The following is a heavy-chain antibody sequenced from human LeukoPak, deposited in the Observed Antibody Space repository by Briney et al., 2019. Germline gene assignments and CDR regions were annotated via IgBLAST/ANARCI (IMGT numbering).Heavy chain of an antibody. Sequence: SGGSLRLSCAASGFTFSGYAMSWVRQAPGKGLGWVSGISASGASTYYADSVKGRFTISRDNSKNTLNLEIFNLRAEDTAVYYCARCANARTEYGLGSYGNYYYFYMDVWGKGTTVTVSS. J-gene: IGHJ6*03. V-gene: IGHV3-23*01. CDR1: GFTFSGYA. CDR3: ARCANARTEYGLGSYGNYYYFYMDV. CDR2: ISASGAST. D-gene: IGHD3-10*01.